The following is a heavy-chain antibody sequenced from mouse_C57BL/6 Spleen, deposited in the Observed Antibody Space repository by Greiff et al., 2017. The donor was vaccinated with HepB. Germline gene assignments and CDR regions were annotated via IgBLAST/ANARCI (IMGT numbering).Heavy chain of an antibody. D-gene: IGHD1-1*01. V-gene: IGHV1-61*01. J-gene: IGHJ1*03. CDR3: ARYETTGVAWGYFDV. CDR2: IYPSDSET. Sequence: VQLQQPGAELVRPGSSVKLSCKASGYTFPSYWMDWVKQRPGQGLEWIGNIYPSDSETHYNQKFKDKGTLTVDKSSSTAYLQLSSLTSEDSAVYYCARYETTGVAWGYFDVWGTGTTVTVSS. CDR1: GYTFPSYW.